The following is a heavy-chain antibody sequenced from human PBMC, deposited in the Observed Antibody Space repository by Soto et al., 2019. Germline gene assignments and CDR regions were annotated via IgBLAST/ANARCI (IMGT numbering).Heavy chain of an antibody. V-gene: IGHV3-23*01. Sequence: GGSLRLSCEASGFTFSNCAMSWVRQAPGKGLEWVSGISGTGRSTFYADSVKDRFTISRDNSKNTVYLQMSSLRAEDTAVYFCAKGNTSGWYFFDYWGQGTLVTVSS. D-gene: IGHD6-19*01. CDR3: AKGNTSGWYFFDY. CDR2: ISGTGRST. J-gene: IGHJ4*02. CDR1: GFTFSNCA.